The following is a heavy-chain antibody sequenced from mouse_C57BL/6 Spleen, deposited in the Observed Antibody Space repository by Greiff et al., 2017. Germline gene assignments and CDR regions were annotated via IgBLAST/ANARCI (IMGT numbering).Heavy chain of an antibody. CDR1: GYTFTSYW. J-gene: IGHJ2*01. D-gene: IGHD2-2*01. CDR3: ARDGGYDPFDY. V-gene: IGHV1-55*01. CDR2: IYPGSGST. Sequence: QVTLKVSGAELVKPGASVKMSCKASGYTFTSYWITWVKQRPGQGLEWIGDIYPGSGSTNYNEKFKSKATLTVDTSSSTAYMQLSSLTSEDSAVYYCARDGGYDPFDYWGQGTTLTVSS.